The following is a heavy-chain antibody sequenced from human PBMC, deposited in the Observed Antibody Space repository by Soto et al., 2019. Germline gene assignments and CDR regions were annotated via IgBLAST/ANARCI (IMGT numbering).Heavy chain of an antibody. CDR2: INPSGGST. CDR1: GYTFTSYY. CDR3: ASGPRLGVGATTYCDY. J-gene: IGHJ4*02. D-gene: IGHD1-26*01. V-gene: IGHV1-46*01. Sequence: QVQLVQSGAEVKKPGASVKVSCKAYGYTFTSYYMHWVRQAPGQGLEWMGIINPSGGSTSYAQTFHGRVTMARDTSASTVYMELSSVRSGDTAVYYCASGPRLGVGATTYCDYWGQGTPVTVSS.